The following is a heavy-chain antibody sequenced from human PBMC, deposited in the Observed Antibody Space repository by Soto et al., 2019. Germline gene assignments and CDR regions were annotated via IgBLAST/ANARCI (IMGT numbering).Heavy chain of an antibody. D-gene: IGHD3-3*01. Sequence: ASVKVSCKASGGSFGNSAINWVRQTPGQGLEWLGGFIPVYRTLNYAQKFQGRVTITADESTGTAYMTLSSLASDDAAVYYCATGVIWIGYFTVDSWGQGTRVTVSS. CDR1: GGSFGNSA. CDR3: ATGVIWIGYFTVDS. V-gene: IGHV1-69*13. CDR2: FIPVYRTL. J-gene: IGHJ4*02.